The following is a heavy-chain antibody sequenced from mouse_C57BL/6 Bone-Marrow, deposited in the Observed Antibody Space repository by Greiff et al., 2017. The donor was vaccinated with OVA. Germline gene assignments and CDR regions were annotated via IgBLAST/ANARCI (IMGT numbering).Heavy chain of an antibody. D-gene: IGHD1-1*01. V-gene: IGHV1-85*01. J-gene: IGHJ1*03. Sequence: QVQLQQSGPELVKPGASVKLSCKASGYTFTSYDINWVKQRPGQGLEWIGWIYPRDGSTKYNAKFKGKATLTVDTSYSTAYMELHSLTSEDSAVYFCARYHYYGSSYWYFDVWGTGTTVTVSS. CDR2: IYPRDGST. CDR1: GYTFTSYD. CDR3: ARYHYYGSSYWYFDV.